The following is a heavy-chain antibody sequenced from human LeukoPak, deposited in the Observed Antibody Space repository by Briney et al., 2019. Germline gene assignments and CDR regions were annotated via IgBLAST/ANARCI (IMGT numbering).Heavy chain of an antibody. CDR3: ARGSCSWYGSDY. V-gene: IGHV1-8*01. J-gene: IGHJ4*02. Sequence: ASVKVSCKASGYTFTSYDINWVRQATGQGLEWMGWMNPNSGNTGYAQKFQGRVTMTRNTSISTAYMELSSLRSEDTAVYYCARGSCSWYGSDYWGQGTLVTVSS. D-gene: IGHD6-13*01. CDR1: GYTFTSYD. CDR2: MNPNSGNT.